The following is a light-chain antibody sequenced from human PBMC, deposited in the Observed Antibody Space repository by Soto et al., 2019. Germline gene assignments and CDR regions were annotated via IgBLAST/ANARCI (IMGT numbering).Light chain of an antibody. V-gene: IGKV3-15*01. CDR3: QQYDNSPFT. J-gene: IGKJ4*01. CDR2: RAS. Sequence: EIVITPYPTTLSVAPGERARLSFRTQQSASNNLAWYQQKPGQAPRLLIFRASTRATGIPDRFSGSGSGTEFTLTISRLQSEDFAVYYCQQYDNSPFTFGEGTKMDIK. CDR1: QSASNN.